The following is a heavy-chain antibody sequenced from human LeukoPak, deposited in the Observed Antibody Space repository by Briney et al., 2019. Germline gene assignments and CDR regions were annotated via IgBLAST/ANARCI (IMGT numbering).Heavy chain of an antibody. CDR1: GFTFSSYW. J-gene: IGHJ6*02. D-gene: IGHD3-10*01. Sequence: GGSLRLSCAASGFTFSSYWMSWVRQAPGKGPEWVANIKQDGSEKYYVDSVKGRFTISRDNAKNSLYLQMNSLRAEDTAVYYCARVQWFGELFQNDYYYYYGMDVWGQGTTVTVSS. CDR2: IKQDGSEK. CDR3: ARVQWFGELFQNDYYYYYGMDV. V-gene: IGHV3-7*01.